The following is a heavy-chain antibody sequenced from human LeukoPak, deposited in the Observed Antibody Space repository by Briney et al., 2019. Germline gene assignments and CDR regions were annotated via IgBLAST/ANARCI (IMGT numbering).Heavy chain of an antibody. Sequence: GGSLRLSCAASGFTFSSYAMSWVRRAPGKGLEWISAISGSGGSPHYAESVKARFTISRDFSKNRLYLQMNSLRAEDTAIYYCAKDRSVSSTYSFDSWGQGTLVAVPS. D-gene: IGHD1-14*01. V-gene: IGHV3-23*01. J-gene: IGHJ4*02. CDR3: AKDRSVSSTYSFDS. CDR2: ISGSGGSP. CDR1: GFTFSSYA.